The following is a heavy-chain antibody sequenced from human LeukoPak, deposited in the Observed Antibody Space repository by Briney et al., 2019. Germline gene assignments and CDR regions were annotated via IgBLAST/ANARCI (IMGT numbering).Heavy chain of an antibody. CDR2: IYTSGST. CDR1: GGSISSYY. V-gene: IGHV4-4*07. Sequence: SETLSLTCTVSGGSISSYYWSWIRQPAGKGLEWIGRIYTSGSTNYNPSLKSRVTMSVDTSKNQFSLKLSSVTAADTAVYYCAREGYCSSTSCRGNAFDIWGQGTMVTVSS. D-gene: IGHD2-2*01. J-gene: IGHJ3*02. CDR3: AREGYCSSTSCRGNAFDI.